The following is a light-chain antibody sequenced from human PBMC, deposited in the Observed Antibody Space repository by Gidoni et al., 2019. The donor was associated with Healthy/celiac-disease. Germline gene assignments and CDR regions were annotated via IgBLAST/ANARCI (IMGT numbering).Light chain of an antibody. CDR2: DAS. J-gene: IGKJ3*01. V-gene: IGKV1-33*01. Sequence: DIQMTQSPSSLSVSVGDRVTITCQASQDISNYLNWYQQKPGKAPKLLIYDASNLETGVPSRFSGSGSGTDFTFTISSLQPEDIATYYCQQYDNLLFTFXPXTKVDIK. CDR1: QDISNY. CDR3: QQYDNLLFT.